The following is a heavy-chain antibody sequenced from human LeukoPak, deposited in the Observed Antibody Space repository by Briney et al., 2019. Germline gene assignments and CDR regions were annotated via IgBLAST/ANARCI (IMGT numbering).Heavy chain of an antibody. J-gene: IGHJ3*02. CDR2: INPHSGGT. V-gene: IGHV1-2*02. Sequence: GASVKVSCKASGYTFTGYYRHWVRQAPGQGLEWMGWINPHSGGTNYAQKFQGRVTMTRDTSISSAYMELSRLRSDDTAVYYCARDQERILTGYDAFDIWGQGTMVTVSS. D-gene: IGHD3-9*01. CDR3: ARDQERILTGYDAFDI. CDR1: GYTFTGYY.